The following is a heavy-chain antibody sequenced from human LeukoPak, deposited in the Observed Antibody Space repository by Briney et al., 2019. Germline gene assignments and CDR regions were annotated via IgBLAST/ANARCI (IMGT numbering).Heavy chain of an antibody. V-gene: IGHV3-21*01. CDR1: GFTFSSYS. Sequence: GGSLRLSCAASGFTFSSYSMNWVRQAPGKGLEWVSSISSSSSYIYYADSVKGRFTISRDNAKNSLYLQMNSLRADDTAVYYCTTDRSGWYDYWGQGTLVTVSS. CDR3: TTDRSGWYDY. CDR2: ISSSSSYI. J-gene: IGHJ4*02. D-gene: IGHD6-19*01.